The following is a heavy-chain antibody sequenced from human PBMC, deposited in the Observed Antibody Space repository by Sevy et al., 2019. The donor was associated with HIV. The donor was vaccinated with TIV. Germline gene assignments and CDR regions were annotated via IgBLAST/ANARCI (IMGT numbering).Heavy chain of an antibody. J-gene: IGHJ5*02. Sequence: SETLSLTCTVSSASFSAYYWSWIRQPAGKGLEWIGRDSTSGSTNYNPSLKSRVTMSLDTSKNHFSLKLSSVTAADTXXXXXXXXXXXXXXXSNWFDPWGQGALVTVSS. D-gene: IGHD4-4*01. CDR2: DSTSGST. CDR3: XXXXXXXXXXSNWFDP. CDR1: SASFSAYY. V-gene: IGHV4-4*07.